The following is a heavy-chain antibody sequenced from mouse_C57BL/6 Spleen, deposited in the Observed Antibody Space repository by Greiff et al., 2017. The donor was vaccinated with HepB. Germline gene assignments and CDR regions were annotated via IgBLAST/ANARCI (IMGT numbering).Heavy chain of an antibody. D-gene: IGHD2-3*01. Sequence: VQGVESGPELVKPGASVKISCKASGYAFSSSWMNWVKQRPGKGLEWIGRIYPGDGDTNYNGKFKGKATLTADKSSSTAYMQHSSLTSEDAAVYFCARRGYYDFDYWGQGTTLTVSS. CDR2: IYPGDGDT. CDR1: GYAFSSSW. J-gene: IGHJ2*01. CDR3: ARRGYYDFDY. V-gene: IGHV1-82*01.